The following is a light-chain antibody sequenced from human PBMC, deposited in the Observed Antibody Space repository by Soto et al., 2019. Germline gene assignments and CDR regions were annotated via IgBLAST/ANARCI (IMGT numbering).Light chain of an antibody. CDR2: DAS. Sequence: IVLTQSPGTLSLSPGERATLSCRASQSIGDYLAWYQHKPAQAPRLLIYDASKRATGIPARFNGSGSGTDFTLTISPLEPEDFAVYYCQQRSSWLTFGGGTKVEIK. J-gene: IGKJ4*01. CDR1: QSIGDY. CDR3: QQRSSWLT. V-gene: IGKV3-11*01.